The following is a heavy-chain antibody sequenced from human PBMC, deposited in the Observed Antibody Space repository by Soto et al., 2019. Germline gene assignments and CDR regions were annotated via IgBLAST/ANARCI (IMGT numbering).Heavy chain of an antibody. V-gene: IGHV1-69*06. CDR3: AWRDRSYYYGMDV. J-gene: IGHJ6*02. Sequence: GASVKVSCKASGGTFSSYAISWVRQAPGQGLEWMGGIIPIFGTANYAQKFQGRVTITADKSTSTAYMELSSLRSEDTAVYYCAWRDRSYYYGMDVWGQGTMVTVSS. CDR1: GGTFSSYA. CDR2: IIPIFGTA.